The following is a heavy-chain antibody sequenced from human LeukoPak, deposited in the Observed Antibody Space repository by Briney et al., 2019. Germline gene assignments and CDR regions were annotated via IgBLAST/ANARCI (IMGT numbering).Heavy chain of an antibody. CDR2: ISGSGGST. CDR1: GFTFSTYA. J-gene: IGHJ4*02. CDR3: AKRVGYYYDSSGYCFDY. Sequence: GGSLRLSCAASGFTFSTYAMSWVRQAPGKGLEWVSGISGSGGSTYYADSVKGRFTISRDNSKNTLYLQMNSLRAEDTAVYYCAKRVGYYYDSSGYCFDYWGQGTLVTVSS. V-gene: IGHV3-23*01. D-gene: IGHD3-22*01.